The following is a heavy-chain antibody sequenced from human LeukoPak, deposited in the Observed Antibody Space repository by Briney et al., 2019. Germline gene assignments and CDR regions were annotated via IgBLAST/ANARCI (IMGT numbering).Heavy chain of an antibody. CDR3: ARGFTSGSSNLDY. CDR2: ISSSGSTI. D-gene: IGHD1-26*01. V-gene: IGHV3-48*03. CDR1: RFTFSSYE. J-gene: IGHJ4*02. Sequence: GSLRLSCAASRFTFSSYEMNWVRQAPGKGLEWVSYISSSGSTIYYADSVKGRFTISRDNAKNSLYLQMNSLRAEDTAVYYCARGFTSGSSNLDYWGQGTLVTVSS.